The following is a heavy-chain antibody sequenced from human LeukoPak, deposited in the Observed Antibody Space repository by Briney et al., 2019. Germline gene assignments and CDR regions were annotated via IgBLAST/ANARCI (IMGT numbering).Heavy chain of an antibody. CDR3: ARIYSSFDY. V-gene: IGHV4-30-2*01. Sequence: SQTLSLTCAVSGGSISSGGYSWSWIRQPPGKGLEWIGEIYHSGSTNYNPSLKSRVTISVDKSKNQFSLRLTSVTAADTAVYYCARIYSSFDYWGQGTLVTVSS. J-gene: IGHJ4*02. CDR1: GGSISSGGYS. D-gene: IGHD4-11*01. CDR2: IYHSGST.